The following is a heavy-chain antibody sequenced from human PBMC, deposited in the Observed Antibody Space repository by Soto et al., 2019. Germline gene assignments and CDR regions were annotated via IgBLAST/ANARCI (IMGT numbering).Heavy chain of an antibody. CDR3: ATNVAAAGHYYYYGMDV. CDR1: GYTFTCYY. V-gene: IGHV1-2*02. Sequence: SSVKVSCKASGYTFTCYYMHWLRQAPGQGLESMGWINPNSGSTNYAQKFQGRVTMTRETSISTAYMELSRLRSDDTAVYYCATNVAAAGHYYYYGMDVWGQGTTVTVSS. J-gene: IGHJ6*02. D-gene: IGHD6-13*01. CDR2: INPNSGST.